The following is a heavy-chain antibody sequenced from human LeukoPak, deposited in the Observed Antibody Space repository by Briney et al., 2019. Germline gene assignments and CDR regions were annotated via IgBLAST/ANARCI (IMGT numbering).Heavy chain of an antibody. Sequence: SESLSLTCTTSGAPISRFYWSWVRQPPGKGLEWIGNIYNGVPTFFNPSLKSRVTLSVETSKAQFSLQLASVTAADTAVYYCVQTTGWPGFDYWGQGILVTVSS. V-gene: IGHV4-4*09. D-gene: IGHD6-19*01. CDR2: IYNGVPT. CDR3: VQTTGWPGFDY. CDR1: GAPISRFY. J-gene: IGHJ4*02.